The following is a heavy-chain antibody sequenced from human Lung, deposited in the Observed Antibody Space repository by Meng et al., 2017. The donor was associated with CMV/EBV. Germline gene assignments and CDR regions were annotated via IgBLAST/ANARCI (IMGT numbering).Heavy chain of an antibody. J-gene: IGHJ5*02. Sequence: SVKVSXKASGYTFTGYYMHWVRQAPGQGLEWMGWINPNSGGTNYAQKFQGRVTMTRDTSISTAYMELSRLRSDDTAVYYCARVYGSGINWFDPWGQGTXVNGAS. V-gene: IGHV1-2*02. CDR3: ARVYGSGINWFDP. CDR2: INPNSGGT. D-gene: IGHD3-10*01. CDR1: GYTFTGYY.